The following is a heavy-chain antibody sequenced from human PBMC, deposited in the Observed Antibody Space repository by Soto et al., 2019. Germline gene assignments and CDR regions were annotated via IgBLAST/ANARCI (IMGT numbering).Heavy chain of an antibody. J-gene: IGHJ6*02. CDR1: GYTFTSYD. V-gene: IGHV1-8*01. CDR2: MNPNSGNT. D-gene: IGHD1-26*01. Sequence: QVQLVQSGAEVKKPGASVKVSCKASGYTFTSYDINWVRQATGQGLEWMGWMNPNSGNTGYAQKFQGRVTMTRNTSISTADMELSSLRSEYTAVYYCARGLPWAFMGSYYYYGMDVWGQGTTVTVSS. CDR3: ARGLPWAFMGSYYYYGMDV.